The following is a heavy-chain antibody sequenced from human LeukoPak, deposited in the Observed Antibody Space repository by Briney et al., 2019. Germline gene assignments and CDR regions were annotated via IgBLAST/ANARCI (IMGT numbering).Heavy chain of an antibody. CDR3: AKARQDVLRYFDWLLNDAFDI. V-gene: IGHV1-2*02. D-gene: IGHD3-9*01. CDR1: GYTFTGYY. Sequence: LWASVKVSCKASGYTFTGYYMHWVRQAPGQGLEWMGWINPNSGGTNYAQKFQGRVTMTRDTSISTAYMELSRLRSDDTAVYYCAKARQDVLRYFDWLLNDAFDIWGQGTMVTVSS. CDR2: INPNSGGT. J-gene: IGHJ3*02.